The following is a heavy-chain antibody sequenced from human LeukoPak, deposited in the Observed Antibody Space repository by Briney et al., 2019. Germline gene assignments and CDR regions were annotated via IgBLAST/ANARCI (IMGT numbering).Heavy chain of an antibody. V-gene: IGHV3-30*03. CDR3: ALSSSWYGGFFDY. Sequence: GGSLRLSCAASGFTFSSYAMSWVRQAPGKGLEWVAVISYDGSNKYYADSVKGRFTISRDSSKNTLYLQMNSLRAEDTAVYYCALSSSWYGGFFDYWGQGTLVTVSS. D-gene: IGHD6-13*01. J-gene: IGHJ4*02. CDR2: ISYDGSNK. CDR1: GFTFSSYA.